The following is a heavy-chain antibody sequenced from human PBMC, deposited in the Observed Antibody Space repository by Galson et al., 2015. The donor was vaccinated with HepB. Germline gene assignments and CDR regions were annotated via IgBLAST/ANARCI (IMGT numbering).Heavy chain of an antibody. Sequence: CAISGDSVSSNSAAWNWIRQSPSRGLEWLGRTYYRSKWYNDYAVSVKSRITINPDTSKNQFSLQLNSVTPEDRAVYYCARDIYYYDSRGAFDIWGQGTMVTASS. V-gene: IGHV6-1*01. D-gene: IGHD3-22*01. CDR2: TYYRSKWYN. J-gene: IGHJ3*02. CDR3: ARDIYYYDSRGAFDI. CDR1: GDSVSSNSAA.